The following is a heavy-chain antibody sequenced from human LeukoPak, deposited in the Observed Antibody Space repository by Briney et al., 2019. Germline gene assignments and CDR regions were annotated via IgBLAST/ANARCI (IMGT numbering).Heavy chain of an antibody. CDR3: AREYCSGGSCYFDY. Sequence: SETLSLTCTVSGGSITTYYWTWIRQPAGKGLEWIGRIYTSGSTNYNPSLKSRVTMSVDTSKNQFSLKLSSVTAADTAVYYCAREYCSGGSCYFDYWGQGTLVTVSS. CDR2: IYTSGST. CDR1: GGSITTYY. D-gene: IGHD2-15*01. V-gene: IGHV4-4*07. J-gene: IGHJ4*02.